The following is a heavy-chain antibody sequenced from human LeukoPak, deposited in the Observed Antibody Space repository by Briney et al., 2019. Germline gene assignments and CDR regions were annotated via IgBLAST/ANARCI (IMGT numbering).Heavy chain of an antibody. CDR3: ARKSGHCSSTSCPGGDSGDYAHFDAFDI. D-gene: IGHD2-2*03. J-gene: IGHJ3*02. Sequence: GGSLRLSCAASGFTFDDYGMSWVRQAPGKGLEWVSGINWNGGSTGYADSVKGRFTISRDNAKNSLYLQMNSLRAEDTALYYCARKSGHCSSTSCPGGDSGDYAHFDAFDIWGQGTMVTVSS. V-gene: IGHV3-20*04. CDR2: INWNGGST. CDR1: GFTFDDYG.